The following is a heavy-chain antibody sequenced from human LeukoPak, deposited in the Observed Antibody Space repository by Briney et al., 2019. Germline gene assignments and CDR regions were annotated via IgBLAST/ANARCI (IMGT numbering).Heavy chain of an antibody. CDR1: GYTFTSYD. V-gene: IGHV1-8*01. CDR3: ARGVSYDFWSGYFGPTRNWFDP. CDR2: MNPNSGNT. D-gene: IGHD3-3*01. Sequence: EASVKVSCKASGYTFTSYDINWVRQATGQGLEWMGWMNPNSGNTGYAQKFQGRVTMTRNTSISTAYMELSSLRSDDTAVYYCARGVSYDFWSGYFGPTRNWFDPWGQGTLVTVSS. J-gene: IGHJ5*02.